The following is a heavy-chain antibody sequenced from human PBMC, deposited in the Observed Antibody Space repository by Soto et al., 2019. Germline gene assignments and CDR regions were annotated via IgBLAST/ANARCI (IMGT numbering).Heavy chain of an antibody. D-gene: IGHD6-19*01. CDR3: AKTTDGWFSAFEI. CDR2: ISGSGTTA. V-gene: IGHV3-23*01. J-gene: IGHJ3*02. Sequence: SLRLSCAASGFIFSSYAMSWVRQAPGKGLEWVSTISGSGTTAYYADSVKGRFTFSIDYSKKTMFLQMNSLRAEDTAVYYCAKTTDGWFSAFEIWGQGTMVTVSS. CDR1: GFIFSSYA.